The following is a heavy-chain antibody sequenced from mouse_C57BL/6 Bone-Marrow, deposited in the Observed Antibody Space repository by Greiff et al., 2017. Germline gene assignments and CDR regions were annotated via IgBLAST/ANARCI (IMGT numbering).Heavy chain of an antibody. CDR2: IDPANGNT. J-gene: IGHJ1*03. CDR3: ASPVVAPHWYFDV. D-gene: IGHD1-1*01. Sequence: VQLQQSVAELVRPGASVKLSCTASGFNIKNTYMHWVQQRPEQGLEWIGRIDPANGNTKYAPKFQGKATITADTSSNTAYLQLSSLTSEDTAIYYCASPVVAPHWYFDVWGTGTTVTVSS. V-gene: IGHV14-3*01. CDR1: GFNIKNTY.